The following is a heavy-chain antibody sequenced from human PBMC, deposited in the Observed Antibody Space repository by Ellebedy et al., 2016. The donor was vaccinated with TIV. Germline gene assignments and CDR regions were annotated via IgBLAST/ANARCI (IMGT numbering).Heavy chain of an antibody. CDR3: AREGGYDILTGYSLYYYYGMDV. Sequence: GESLKISXAASGFTFSSYAMHWVRQAPGKGLEWVAVISYDGSNKYYADSVKGRFTISRDNSKNTLYLQMNSLRAEDTAVYYCAREGGYDILTGYSLYYYYGMDVWGQGTTVTVSS. D-gene: IGHD3-9*01. CDR1: GFTFSSYA. J-gene: IGHJ6*02. CDR2: ISYDGSNK. V-gene: IGHV3-30-3*01.